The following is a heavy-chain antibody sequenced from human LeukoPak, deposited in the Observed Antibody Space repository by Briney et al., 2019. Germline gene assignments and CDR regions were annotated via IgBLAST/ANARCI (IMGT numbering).Heavy chain of an antibody. CDR2: IYHSGST. CDR1: GGSISSGGYY. D-gene: IGHD5-12*01. CDR3: ARANSYSGYGSGPRHEFGAFDY. J-gene: IGHJ4*02. Sequence: SETLSLTCTVSGGSISSGGYYWSWIRQPPGKGLEWIGYIYHSGSTYYNPSLKSRVTISVDRSKNQFSLKLSSVTAADTAVYYCARANSYSGYGSGPRHEFGAFDYWGQGTLVTVSS. V-gene: IGHV4-30-2*01.